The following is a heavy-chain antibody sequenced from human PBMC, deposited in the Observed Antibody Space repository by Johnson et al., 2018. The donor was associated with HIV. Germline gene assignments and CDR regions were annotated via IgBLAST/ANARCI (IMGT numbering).Heavy chain of an antibody. Sequence: VQLVESGGGVVQPGGSLRLSCAASGFTFSSYGMHWVRQAPGKGLEWVAFIRYDGSNKYYADSVKGRFTISRDNSKNTLYLQMNSLRAEDTAVYYCAGGQWLVPWVLVAFDIWGQGTMVTVCS. D-gene: IGHD6-19*01. CDR3: AGGQWLVPWVLVAFDI. V-gene: IGHV3-30*02. J-gene: IGHJ3*02. CDR2: IRYDGSNK. CDR1: GFTFSSYG.